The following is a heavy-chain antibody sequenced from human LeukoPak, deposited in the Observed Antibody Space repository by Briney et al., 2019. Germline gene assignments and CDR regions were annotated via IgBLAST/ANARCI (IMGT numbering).Heavy chain of an antibody. CDR3: ARDPHYYFDY. J-gene: IGHJ4*02. CDR2: IKQDRSEK. D-gene: IGHD3-3*02. CDR1: RFTFSSYW. Sequence: GGSLRLSCAASRFTFSSYWMSWVRQAPGKGLEWVANIKQDRSEKYYLEPVKRRFTISRDNAKNSLYLQMNSLRAEDTAVYYCARDPHYYFDYWGQGTLVTVSS. V-gene: IGHV3-7*01.